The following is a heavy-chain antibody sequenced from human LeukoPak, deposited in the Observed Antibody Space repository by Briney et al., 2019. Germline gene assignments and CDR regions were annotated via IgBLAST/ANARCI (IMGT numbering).Heavy chain of an antibody. CDR3: ARIPGWVVTEFLDY. V-gene: IGHV1-18*01. CDR1: GYTFTSYD. CDR2: ISAYNGNT. Sequence: GASVKVSCKASGYTFTSYDISWVRQAPGQGLEWMGWISAYNGNTNYAQKLQGRVTMTTDTSTSTAYMELRSLRSDDTAVYYCARIPGWVVTEFLDYWGQGTLVTVSS. J-gene: IGHJ4*02. D-gene: IGHD4-23*01.